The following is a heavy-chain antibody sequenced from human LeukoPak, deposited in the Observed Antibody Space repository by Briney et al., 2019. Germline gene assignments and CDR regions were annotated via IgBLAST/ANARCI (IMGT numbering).Heavy chain of an antibody. D-gene: IGHD6-13*01. CDR2: INAGNGNT. CDR3: ARGYSSSWYDY. J-gene: IGHJ4*02. V-gene: IGHV1-3*01. CDR1: GYTFTSYA. Sequence: ASVKVSCKASGYTFTSYAMHWVRQAPGQRLEWMGWINAGNGNTKYSQKFQGRVTITRDTSASTDYMELSSLRSEDTAVYYCARGYSSSWYDYWGQGTLVTVSS.